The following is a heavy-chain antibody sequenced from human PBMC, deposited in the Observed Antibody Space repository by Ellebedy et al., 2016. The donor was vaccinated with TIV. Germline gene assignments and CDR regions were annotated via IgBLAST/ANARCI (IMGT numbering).Heavy chain of an antibody. CDR2: IDFRGST. D-gene: IGHD6-19*01. CDR1: GDSISSTNYF. CDR3: ARRQEQLITRYYYCGMDV. V-gene: IGHV4-39*01. J-gene: IGHJ6*02. Sequence: SETLSLTCTVSGDSISSTNYFWDWIRQPPGKGLEWIGSIDFRGSTYYNPSLRSRVAISEDTSKNQFPLKLSSVSAADAAVYYCARRQEQLITRYYYCGMDVWGQGTTVLVSS.